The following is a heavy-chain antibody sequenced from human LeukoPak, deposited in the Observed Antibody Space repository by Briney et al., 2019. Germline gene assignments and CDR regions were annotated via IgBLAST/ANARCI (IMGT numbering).Heavy chain of an antibody. Sequence: GGSLRLSCAASGFSFSTSNMNWVRQAPGKGLEWLSYITTSSSTMNYADSVWGRFTISRDNAKNSLYLQMDSLREDDTAVYYCARSEGPLDYWGQGTLVTVSS. CDR2: ITTSSSTM. CDR1: GFSFSTSN. V-gene: IGHV3-48*02. CDR3: ARSEGPLDY. J-gene: IGHJ4*02.